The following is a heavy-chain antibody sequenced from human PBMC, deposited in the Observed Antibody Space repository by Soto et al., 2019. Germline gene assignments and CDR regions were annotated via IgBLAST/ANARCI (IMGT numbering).Heavy chain of an antibody. J-gene: IGHJ6*02. V-gene: IGHV1-18*01. CDR1: GYTFTSYG. CDR2: ISAYNGNT. D-gene: IGHD2-2*02. CDR3: AREGIVVVPAAIRGYYYYYGMDV. Sequence: RASVKVSCKASGYTFTSYGISWVRQAPGQGLEWMGWISAYNGNTNYAQKLQGRVTMTTDTSTSAAYMELRSLRSDDTAVYYCAREGIVVVPAAIRGYYYYYGMDVWGQGTTVTVSS.